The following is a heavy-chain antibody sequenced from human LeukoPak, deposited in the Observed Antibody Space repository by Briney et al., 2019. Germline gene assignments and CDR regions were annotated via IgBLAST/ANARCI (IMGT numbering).Heavy chain of an antibody. J-gene: IGHJ4*02. D-gene: IGHD3-16*02. CDR1: GFTVSSNY. CDR2: ISGGGNT. V-gene: IGHV3-53*01. Sequence: GGSLRLSCAASGFTVSSNYMSWVRQAPGKGLEWVSVISGGGNTHYADSVKGRFTISRDNSKNTLYFQMNSLRAEDTAVYYCARGDYVWGSYRHFDYWGQGTLVTVSS. CDR3: ARGDYVWGSYRHFDY.